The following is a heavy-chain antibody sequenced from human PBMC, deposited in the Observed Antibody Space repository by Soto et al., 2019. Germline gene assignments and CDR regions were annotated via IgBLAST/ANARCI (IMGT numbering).Heavy chain of an antibody. CDR3: ARPNNWNDVRYFDY. D-gene: IGHD1-20*01. CDR1: GYTFTSYD. Sequence: ASVKVSCKASGYTFTSYDINWVQQATGQGLEWMGWMNPNSGNTGYAQKLQGRVTMTRNTSISTAYMELSSLRSEDTAVYYCARPNNWNDVRYFDYWGQGTLVTVSS. V-gene: IGHV1-8*01. CDR2: MNPNSGNT. J-gene: IGHJ4*02.